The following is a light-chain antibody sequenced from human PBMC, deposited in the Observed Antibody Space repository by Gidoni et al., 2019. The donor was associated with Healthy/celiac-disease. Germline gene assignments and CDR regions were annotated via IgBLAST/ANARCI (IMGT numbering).Light chain of an antibody. CDR1: NIGSKN. V-gene: IGLV3-9*01. CDR2: RDS. Sequence: SYALTQPLSASVALGQTARITCGGNNIGSKNVHWYQQKPGQAPVLVIYRDSNRPSGIPERFSGSNSGNTATLTISRAQAGDEADYYCQVWDSSSVVFGGGTKLTVL. J-gene: IGLJ2*01. CDR3: QVWDSSSVV.